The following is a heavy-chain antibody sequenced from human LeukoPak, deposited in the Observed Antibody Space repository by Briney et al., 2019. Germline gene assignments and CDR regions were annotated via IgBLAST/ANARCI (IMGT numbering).Heavy chain of an antibody. D-gene: IGHD3-22*01. V-gene: IGHV3-13*01. CDR1: GFTFSSYD. CDR3: ARATNYYHSSGYYLYYFDY. Sequence: GGSLRLSCAASGFTFSSYDMHWVRQATGKGLEWVSAIGTAGDTYYPGSVKGRFTISRENAKNSLYLQMNSLRAGDTAVYYCARATNYYHSSGYYLYYFDYWGQGTLVTVSS. J-gene: IGHJ4*02. CDR2: IGTAGDT.